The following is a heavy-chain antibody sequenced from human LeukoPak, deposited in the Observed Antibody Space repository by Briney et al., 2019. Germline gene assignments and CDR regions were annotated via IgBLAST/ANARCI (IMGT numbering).Heavy chain of an antibody. Sequence: GGSLRLSCAASGFTFSSYGMHWVRQPPGKGLEWVAVISFDGNNKYYADSVKGRFTISRDNSKNTLYLQMNSLRAEDTAVYYCAKEGSYDYYYYGMDVWGQGTTVTVSS. CDR2: ISFDGNNK. J-gene: IGHJ6*02. CDR1: GFTFSSYG. CDR3: AKEGSYDYYYYGMDV. D-gene: IGHD1-26*01. V-gene: IGHV3-30*18.